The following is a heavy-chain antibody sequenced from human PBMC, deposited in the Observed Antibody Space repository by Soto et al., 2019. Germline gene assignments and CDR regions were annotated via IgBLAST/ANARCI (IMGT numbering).Heavy chain of an antibody. D-gene: IGHD2-2*02. J-gene: IGHJ5*02. Sequence: XETLSLTCTVSGGSISSYYSSWIRQPAGKGLDWIGRIYTSGSTNYNPSLKSRVTMSVDTSKNQFSLKLSSVTAADTAVYYCGRVDCSSTRCYRGLNWFDPWGQGTMVTVSS. V-gene: IGHV4-4*07. CDR2: IYTSGST. CDR1: GGSISSYY. CDR3: GRVDCSSTRCYRGLNWFDP.